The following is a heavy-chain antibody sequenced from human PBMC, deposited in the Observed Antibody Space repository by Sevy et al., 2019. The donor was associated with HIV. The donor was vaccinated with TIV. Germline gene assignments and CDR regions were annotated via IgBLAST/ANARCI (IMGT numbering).Heavy chain of an antibody. CDR2: INSDGSST. CDR1: GFTFSSYW. V-gene: IGHV3-74*01. Sequence: GGSLRLSCAASGFTFSSYWMHWVRQAPGKGLVWVSRINSDGSSTSYADSVKGRFTISRDNAKNTLYLQMNSLRAEDTAGYYCARVVAGTAGFDYWGQGTLVTVSS. D-gene: IGHD6-19*01. CDR3: ARVVAGTAGFDY. J-gene: IGHJ4*02.